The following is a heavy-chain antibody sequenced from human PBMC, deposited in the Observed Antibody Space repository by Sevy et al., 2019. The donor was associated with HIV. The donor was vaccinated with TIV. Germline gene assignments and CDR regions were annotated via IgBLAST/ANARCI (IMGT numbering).Heavy chain of an antibody. V-gene: IGHV1-2*02. CDR3: ARGYTGHEEGDY. CDR2: INPHSGGT. J-gene: IGHJ4*02. CDR1: GYTFTGYY. Sequence: ASVKVSCKASGYTFTGYYIHWVRQAPGQGLEWMGWINPHSGGTIFAQKFQGRVAMTRDTSISTAYLDLGRLRFDDTAVYYCARGYTGHEEGDYWGQGTLVTVSS. D-gene: IGHD2-2*02.